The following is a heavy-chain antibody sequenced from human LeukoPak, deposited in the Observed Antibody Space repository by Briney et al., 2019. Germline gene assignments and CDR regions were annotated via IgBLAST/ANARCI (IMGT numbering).Heavy chain of an antibody. J-gene: IGHJ5*02. CDR3: ARGRHLKPYSPNWFDP. Sequence: SETLSLTCAVYGGSFSGYYWSWIRQPRGKGLEWMGEINHSGSTNYNPSLKSRVTISVDTSKNQFSLKLSSVTAADTAVYYCARGRHLKPYSPNWFDPWGQGTLVTVSS. D-gene: IGHD6-13*01. CDR2: INHSGST. CDR1: GGSFSGYY. V-gene: IGHV4-34*01.